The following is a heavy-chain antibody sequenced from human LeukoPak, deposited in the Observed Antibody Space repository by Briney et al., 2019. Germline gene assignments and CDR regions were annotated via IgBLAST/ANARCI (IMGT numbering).Heavy chain of an antibody. J-gene: IGHJ5*02. D-gene: IGHD6-13*01. V-gene: IGHV3-21*01. CDR2: LSSSSSYI. CDR3: ARAGRAYSSSWYWFDP. Sequence: GGSLRLSCAASGFTFSTYAMNWVRQAPGKGLEWVSSLSSSSSYIDYADSVKGRFTISRDNAKNSLYLRMNSLRAEDTAVYYCARAGRAYSSSWYWFDPWGQGTLVTVSS. CDR1: GFTFSTYA.